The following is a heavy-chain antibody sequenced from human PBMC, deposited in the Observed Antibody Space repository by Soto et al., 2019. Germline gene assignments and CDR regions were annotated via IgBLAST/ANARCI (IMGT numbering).Heavy chain of an antibody. J-gene: IGHJ3*02. Sequence: DVQLVETGGGWIQPGGSLRLSCAASGLSVSSDYMNWVRQDPGKGLEWVSVIYRGGSTYYADSVRGRFTISRDNTENTGFLQMNGRRAEDTALYYCARATEWNALDIWGQGTMVTVSS. CDR1: GLSVSSDY. V-gene: IGHV3-53*02. CDR3: ARATEWNALDI. CDR2: IYRGGST. D-gene: IGHD3-3*01.